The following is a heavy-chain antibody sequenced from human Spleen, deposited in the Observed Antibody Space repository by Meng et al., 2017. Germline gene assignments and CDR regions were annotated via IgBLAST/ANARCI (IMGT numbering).Heavy chain of an antibody. CDR2: ISSSGSTT. CDR3: AKDLIVAAGSDAFDV. J-gene: IGHJ3*01. Sequence: GESLKISCAASGFTFSSYEMNWVRQAPGKGLEWVSYISSSGSTTYYADSVKGRFTFSRDNSRNTLYLQMNSLRAEDTALYYCAKDLIVAAGSDAFDVWGQGTMVTVSS. D-gene: IGHD6-13*01. CDR1: GFTFSSYE. V-gene: IGHV3-48*03.